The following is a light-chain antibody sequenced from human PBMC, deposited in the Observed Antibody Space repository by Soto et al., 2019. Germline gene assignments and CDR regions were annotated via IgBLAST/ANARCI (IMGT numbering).Light chain of an antibody. V-gene: IGKV1-9*01. J-gene: IGKJ4*01. Sequence: ILLTQSPSSLSASVGDRVTITCRASQGIDTSLAWYQQKPGKAPKLLIYAASNFQSGVPSRFSGSGSGTHFTLTISSLQPEDFAVYYCQQRSNWPPLTFGGGTKVEIK. CDR3: QQRSNWPPLT. CDR1: QGIDTS. CDR2: AAS.